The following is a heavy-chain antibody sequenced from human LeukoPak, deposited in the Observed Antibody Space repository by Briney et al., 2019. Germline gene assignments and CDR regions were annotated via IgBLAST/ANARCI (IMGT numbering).Heavy chain of an antibody. CDR1: GFTFSSYA. CDR3: ARAGSGYDSTSHYYYYMDV. D-gene: IGHD5-12*01. V-gene: IGHV3-23*01. J-gene: IGHJ6*03. CDR2: ISGSGGST. Sequence: GGSLRLSCAASGFTFSSYAMSWVRQAPGKGREWVSAISGSGGSTYYADSVKGRFTISRDNSKNTLYLQMNSLRAEDTAVYYCARAGSGYDSTSHYYYYMDVWGKGTTVTVSS.